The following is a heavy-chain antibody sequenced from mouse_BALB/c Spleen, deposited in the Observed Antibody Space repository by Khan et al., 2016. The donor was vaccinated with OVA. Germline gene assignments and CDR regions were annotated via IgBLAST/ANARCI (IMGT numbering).Heavy chain of an antibody. D-gene: IGHD1-1*01. V-gene: IGHV3-2*02. CDR1: GYSITSGYA. J-gene: IGHJ2*01. CDR3: ARGNYYGYYFDY. CDR2: ISYSGGT. Sequence: VQLKESGPGLVKPSQSLSLTCTVTGYSITSGYAWNWIRQFPENKLEWMGYISYSGGTSYNPSLKSRISFTRDTSKNPFFLQLNSVTTEDTATYYCARGNYYGYYFDYWGQGTPLTVSS.